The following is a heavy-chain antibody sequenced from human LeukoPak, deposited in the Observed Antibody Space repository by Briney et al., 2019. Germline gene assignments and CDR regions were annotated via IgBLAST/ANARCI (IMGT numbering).Heavy chain of an antibody. D-gene: IGHD3-9*01. CDR3: ARGGNVLRYFDWYLKAFDI. Sequence: GASVKVSCKASGYTFTGYYMHWVRQAPGQGLEWMGRIIPILGIANYAQKFQGRVTITADTSTSTAYMELRSLRSDDTAVYYCARGGNVLRYFDWYLKAFDIWGQGAMVTVSS. CDR1: GYTFTGYY. V-gene: IGHV1-69*04. J-gene: IGHJ3*02. CDR2: IIPILGIA.